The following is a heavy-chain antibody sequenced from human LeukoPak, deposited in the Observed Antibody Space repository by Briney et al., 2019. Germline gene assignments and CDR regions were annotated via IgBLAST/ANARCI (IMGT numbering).Heavy chain of an antibody. V-gene: IGHV4-4*02. CDR1: GGSISSSNW. J-gene: IGHJ3*02. CDR3: ARAASIAARPSAFDI. CDR2: IYHSGST. Sequence: GTLSLTCAVSGGSISSSNWWSWVRQPPGKGLEWIGEIYHSGSTNYNPSLKSRVTISVDTSKNQFSLKLSSVTAADTAVYYCARAASIAARPSAFDIWGQGTMVAVSS. D-gene: IGHD6-6*01.